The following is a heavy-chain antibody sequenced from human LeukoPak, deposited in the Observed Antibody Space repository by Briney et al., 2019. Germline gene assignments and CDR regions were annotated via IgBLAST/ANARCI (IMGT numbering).Heavy chain of an antibody. CDR2: IIPIFGTA. V-gene: IGHV1-69*05. CDR1: GGTFSSYA. J-gene: IGHJ4*02. D-gene: IGHD3-22*01. Sequence: ASVKVFCKASGGTFSSYAISWVRQAPGQGLEWMGRIIPIFGTANYAQKFQGRVTITTDESTSTAYMELSSLRSEDTAVYYCARDGESSGYNYWGQGTLVTVSS. CDR3: ARDGESSGYNY.